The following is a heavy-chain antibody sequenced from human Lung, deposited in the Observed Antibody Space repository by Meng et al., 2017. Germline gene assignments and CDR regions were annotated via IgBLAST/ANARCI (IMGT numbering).Heavy chain of an antibody. CDR3: ARGPTTMAHDFDY. CDR2: INHSGST. V-gene: IGHV4-34*01. Sequence: GSLRLSCVVSGGSFSDYYWSWIRQPPGKGLEWIGEINHSGSTNYNPSLESRATISVDTSQNNLALKLSSVTAADSAVYYCARGPTTMAHDFDYWGQGTLVTVSS. J-gene: IGHJ4*02. D-gene: IGHD4-11*01. CDR1: GGSFSDYY.